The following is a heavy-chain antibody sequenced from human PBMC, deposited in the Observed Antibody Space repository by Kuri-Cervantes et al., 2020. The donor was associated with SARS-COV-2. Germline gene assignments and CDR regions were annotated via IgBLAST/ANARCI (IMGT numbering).Heavy chain of an antibody. CDR2: ISGSGGST. Sequence: GGSLRLSCAASGFTFSSYAMSWVRQAPGKGLEWVSAISGSGGSTYYADSVKGRFTISRDNAKNTLYLQMNSLRAEDTAVYYCARVPQEGAAVTGYYYYGMDVWGQGTTVTVSS. D-gene: IGHD6-13*01. J-gene: IGHJ6*02. V-gene: IGHV3-23*01. CDR1: GFTFSSYA. CDR3: ARVPQEGAAVTGYYYYGMDV.